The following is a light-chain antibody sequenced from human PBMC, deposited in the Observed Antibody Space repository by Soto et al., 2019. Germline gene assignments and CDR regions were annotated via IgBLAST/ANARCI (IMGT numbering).Light chain of an antibody. CDR2: AAS. V-gene: IGKV1-9*01. CDR3: QQYSNWPKT. J-gene: IGKJ1*01. CDR1: QGISSY. Sequence: DIQLTQSPSFLSASVXDRVPITGRASQGISSYLAWYQQKPGKAPKILIYAASTLQSGVPSRFSGSGSGTEFTLTISSLQSEDSAVYFCQQYSNWPKTFGQGTKVDIK.